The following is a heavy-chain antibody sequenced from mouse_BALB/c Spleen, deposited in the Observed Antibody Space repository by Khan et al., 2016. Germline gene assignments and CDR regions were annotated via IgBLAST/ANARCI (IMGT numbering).Heavy chain of an antibody. J-gene: IGHJ3*01. Sequence: QVTLKESGPGILQPSQTLSLTCSFSGFSLSTSGMGVSWIRQPSGKGLEWLAHIYWDDDKRYNPSLKSRLTIYKDTSSNQVFLKITIVYTAYTATYYCAADDSFAYWGQGTLVTVSA. D-gene: IGHD2-13*01. CDR2: IYWDDDK. CDR3: AADDSFAY. CDR1: GFSLSTSGMG. V-gene: IGHV8-12*01.